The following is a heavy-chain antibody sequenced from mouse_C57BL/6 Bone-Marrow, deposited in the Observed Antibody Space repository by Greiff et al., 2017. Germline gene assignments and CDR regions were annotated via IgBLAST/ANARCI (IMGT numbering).Heavy chain of an antibody. V-gene: IGHV5-4*01. CDR2: ISDGGSYT. D-gene: IGHD1-1*01. CDR1: GFTFSSYA. J-gene: IGHJ2*01. CDR3: ARDRGNYYGSSYYFDY. Sequence: EVKLVESGGGLVKPGGSLKLSCAASGFTFSSYAMSWVRQTPEKRLEWVATISDGGSYTYYPDNVKGRFTISRDNAKNNLYLQMSHLKSEDTAMYYCARDRGNYYGSSYYFDYGGQGTTLTGSS.